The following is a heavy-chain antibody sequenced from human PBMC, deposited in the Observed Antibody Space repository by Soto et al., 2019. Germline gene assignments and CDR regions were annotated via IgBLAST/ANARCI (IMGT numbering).Heavy chain of an antibody. Sequence: PSETLSLTCVVSGYSINRGYYWGWIRQPPGKGLEWIGTIYHSGATYYNPSLQSRVTISVDTSKNQLSLKLTSVTAADTAVYYCARLLGTSAWTGGNWFDPWGQGILVTVSS. V-gene: IGHV4-38-2*01. CDR2: IYHSGAT. D-gene: IGHD6-19*01. J-gene: IGHJ5*02. CDR1: GYSINRGYY. CDR3: ARLLGTSAWTGGNWFDP.